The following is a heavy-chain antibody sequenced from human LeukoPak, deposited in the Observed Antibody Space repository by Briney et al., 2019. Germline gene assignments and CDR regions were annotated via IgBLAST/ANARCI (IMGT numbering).Heavy chain of an antibody. D-gene: IGHD4-17*01. V-gene: IGHV1-69*13. Sequence: ASVKVSCKASGGTFSSYAISWVRQAPGQGLEWMGGIIPIFGTANYAQKFQGRVTITADESTSTAYMELSSLRSEDTAVYYCARADYGDSDYDYYYYGMDVWGQGTTVTVSS. CDR3: ARADYGDSDYDYYYYGMDV. J-gene: IGHJ6*02. CDR1: GGTFSSYA. CDR2: IIPIFGTA.